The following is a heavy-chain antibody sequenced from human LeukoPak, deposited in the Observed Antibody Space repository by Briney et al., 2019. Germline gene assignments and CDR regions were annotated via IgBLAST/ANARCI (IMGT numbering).Heavy chain of an antibody. D-gene: IGHD4-17*01. CDR3: ARSAGDYAFDY. V-gene: IGHV1-3*01. CDR2: INGGNGKT. J-gene: IGHJ4*02. CDR1: GYTFTSYA. Sequence: ASVKVSCKASGYTFTSYAMHWVRQAPGQRLEWMGWINGGNGKTKYSQKFQGRVTITRDTSASTAYMELSSPRSEDTAVYYCARSAGDYAFDYWGQGTLVTVSS.